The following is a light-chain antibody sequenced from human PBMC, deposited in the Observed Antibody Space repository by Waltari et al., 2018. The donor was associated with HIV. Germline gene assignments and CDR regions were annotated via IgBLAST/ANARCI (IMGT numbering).Light chain of an antibody. V-gene: IGLV1-51*01. CDR2: PTE. J-gene: IGLJ1*01. CDR3: VTWDGSLSAVL. CDR1: TSNIGYDF. Sequence: QSVLTQPPSVSAAPGQRVTISCSASTSNIGYDFVSWYQHLPRTAPKLIIFPTETRPSEIPARVSGSTSVTPAPLATTGLQSGDETDYNRVTWDGSLSAVLFGTGTRLTVL.